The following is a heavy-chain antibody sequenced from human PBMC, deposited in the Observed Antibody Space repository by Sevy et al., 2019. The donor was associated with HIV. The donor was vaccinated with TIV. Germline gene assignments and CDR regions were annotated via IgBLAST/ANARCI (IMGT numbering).Heavy chain of an antibody. CDR2: IYPGDSDT. D-gene: IGHD3-22*01. Sequence: GESLKISCKGSGYSFTSYWIGWVRQMPGKGLEWMGIIYPGDSDTRYSPSFQGQVTISADKSISTAYLQWSSLKASDTAMYYCAIYYDSSGYYRRGAFDIWGQGTMVTVSS. J-gene: IGHJ3*02. CDR3: AIYYDSSGYYRRGAFDI. CDR1: GYSFTSYW. V-gene: IGHV5-51*01.